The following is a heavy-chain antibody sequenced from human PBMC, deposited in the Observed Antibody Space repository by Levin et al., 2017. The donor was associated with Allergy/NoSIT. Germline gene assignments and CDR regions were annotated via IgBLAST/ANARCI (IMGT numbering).Heavy chain of an antibody. CDR2: MNPNSGNT. CDR3: ARARSSGWYRDPFDF. J-gene: IGHJ3*01. CDR1: GYTFTNFD. V-gene: IGHV1-8*01. Sequence: ASVKVSCKASGYTFTNFDINWVRQAPGQGLEWMGWMNPNSGNTGYAQNFQGRVTMTRNTSISPAYMELSSLTSEDQAVYYWARARSSGWYRDPFDFWGQGTMVTVSS. D-gene: IGHD6-19*01.